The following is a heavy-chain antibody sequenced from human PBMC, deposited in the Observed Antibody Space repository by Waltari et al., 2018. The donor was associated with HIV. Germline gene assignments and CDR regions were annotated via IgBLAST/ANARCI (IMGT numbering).Heavy chain of an antibody. D-gene: IGHD2-21*02. CDR3: ARDCGGDCSHAFDI. CDR2: IYYSGST. CDR1: GGSVSSGSYY. J-gene: IGHJ3*02. Sequence: QVQLQESGPGLVKPSETLSLTCPVSGGSVSSGSYYWSWIRQPPGKGLEWIGYIYYSGSTNHNPSLKSRVTISVDTSQNQFSLKLSSVTAADTAVYYCARDCGGDCSHAFDIWGQGTMVTVSS. V-gene: IGHV4-61*01.